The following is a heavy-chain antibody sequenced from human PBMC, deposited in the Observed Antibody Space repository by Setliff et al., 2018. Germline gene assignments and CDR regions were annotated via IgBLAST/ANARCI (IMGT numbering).Heavy chain of an antibody. CDR3: ARGLGVYGNQDY. J-gene: IGHJ4*02. CDR1: GFTFSSYA. V-gene: IGHV3-30-3*01. CDR2: ISYDGSNK. D-gene: IGHD4-17*01. Sequence: GGSLRLSCAASGFTFSSYAMHWVRQAPGKGLEWVAVISYDGSNKYYADSVKGRFTISRDNSKNTLYLQMNSLRAEDTAVYYCARGLGVYGNQDYWGQGTLVTVSS.